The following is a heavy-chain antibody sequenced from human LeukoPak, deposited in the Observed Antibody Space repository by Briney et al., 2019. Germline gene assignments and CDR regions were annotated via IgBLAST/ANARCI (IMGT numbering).Heavy chain of an antibody. V-gene: IGHV1-69*05. CDR2: IIPIFGTA. CDR1: GGTFSSCA. D-gene: IGHD3-3*01. J-gene: IGHJ4*02. Sequence: VASVKVSCKASGGTFSSCAISWVRQAPGQGLEWMGGIIPIFGTANYAQKFQGRVTITTDESTSTAYMELSSLRSEDTAVYYCATRVFGVDPFDYWGQGTLVTVSS. CDR3: ATRVFGVDPFDY.